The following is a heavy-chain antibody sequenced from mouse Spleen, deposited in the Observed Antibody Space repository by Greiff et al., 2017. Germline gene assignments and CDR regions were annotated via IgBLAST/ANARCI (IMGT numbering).Heavy chain of an antibody. D-gene: IGHD3-2*01. CDR1: GFTFSDYY. Sequence: EVNVVESGGGLVQPGGSLKLSCATSGFTFSDYYMYWVRQTPEKRLEWVAYISNGGGSTYYPDTVKGRFTISRDNAKNTLYLQMSRLKSEDTAMYYCARQVDSSGYFDYWGQGTTLTVSS. J-gene: IGHJ2*01. V-gene: IGHV5-12*02. CDR2: ISNGGGST. CDR3: ARQVDSSGYFDY.